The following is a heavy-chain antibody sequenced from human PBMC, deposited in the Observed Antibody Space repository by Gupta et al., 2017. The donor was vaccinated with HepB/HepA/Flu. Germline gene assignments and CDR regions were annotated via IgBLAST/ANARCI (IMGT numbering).Heavy chain of an antibody. D-gene: IGHD2-8*01. Sequence: QLQLQESGPGLVKPSETLSLTCTVSGGSISRSSYYWGWIRQAPWKGLEWIGNIDYSGSTYYDPFFKSRVTISVDTSKNQFSLKLTSVTAADTAIYYCAREYCANLVCFAPFKAFDIWGQGTLVTVSA. CDR1: GGSISRSSYY. CDR2: IDYSGST. J-gene: IGHJ3*02. CDR3: AREYCANLVCFAPFKAFDI. V-gene: IGHV4-39*02.